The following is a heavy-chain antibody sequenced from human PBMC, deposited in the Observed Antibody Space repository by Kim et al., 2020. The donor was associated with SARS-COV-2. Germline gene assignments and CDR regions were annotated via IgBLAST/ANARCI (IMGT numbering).Heavy chain of an antibody. CDR1: GFTFSRYW. J-gene: IGHJ6*01. D-gene: IGHD6-19*01. CDR3: AREGSNAQYSSGWYYYY. V-gene: IGHV3-7*01. CDR2: IKQDGNEK. Sequence: GGSLRLSCAASGFTFSRYWMSWVRQAPGKGLEWVANIKQDGNEKYYVDSVKGRFTISRDNAKNSLYLQMNSLRAEDTAVYYCAREGSNAQYSSGWYYYY.